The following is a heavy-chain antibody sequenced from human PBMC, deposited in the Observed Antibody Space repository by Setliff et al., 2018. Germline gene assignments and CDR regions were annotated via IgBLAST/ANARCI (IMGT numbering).Heavy chain of an antibody. CDR1: GGSVSGYY. V-gene: IGHV4-59*02. Sequence: SETLSLTCTVSGGSVSGYYWSWIRQPPGKGLEWIGYIYDSGITNYNPSLKSRVTISVDTSKNQISLKVKSVTAADTAVYYCARSFSRREKFLLDYWGQGALVTVSS. J-gene: IGHJ4*02. CDR2: IYDSGIT. CDR3: ARSFSRREKFLLDY.